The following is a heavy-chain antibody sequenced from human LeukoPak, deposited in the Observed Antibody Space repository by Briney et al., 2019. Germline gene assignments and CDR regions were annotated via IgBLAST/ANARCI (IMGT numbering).Heavy chain of an antibody. Sequence: SETLSLTCTVSGGSISSYYWSWIRQPPGKGLEWIGYIYYSGSTNYNPSLKSRVTISVDTSKNQFSLKLSSVTAADTAVYYCARSGGPEGSGSEFDYCGQGTLVTVSS. V-gene: IGHV4-59*01. CDR2: IYYSGST. CDR1: GGSISSYY. J-gene: IGHJ4*02. CDR3: ARSGGPEGSGSEFDY. D-gene: IGHD3-10*01.